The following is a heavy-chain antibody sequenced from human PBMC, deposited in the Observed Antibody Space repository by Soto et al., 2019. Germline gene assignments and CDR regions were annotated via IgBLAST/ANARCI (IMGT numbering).Heavy chain of an antibody. Sequence: PGGSLRLSCAVSGFTVSSYSMNWVRQAPGKGLEWVSIISSSSSYIYYADSVKGRFTISRDNAKNSLYLQMNSLRDEDTAVYYCARCVSRSSYGATDYWGLGTLVTVSS. D-gene: IGHD5-18*01. V-gene: IGHV3-21*01. CDR1: GFTVSSYS. CDR2: ISSSSSYI. J-gene: IGHJ4*02. CDR3: ARCVSRSSYGATDY.